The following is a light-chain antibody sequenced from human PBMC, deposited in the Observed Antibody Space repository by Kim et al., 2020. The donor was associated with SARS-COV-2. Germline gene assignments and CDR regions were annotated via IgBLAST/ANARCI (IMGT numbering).Light chain of an antibody. CDR2: DAF. CDR1: QSVSTF. CDR3: QERSNWWT. V-gene: IGKV3-11*01. J-gene: IGKJ1*01. Sequence: EIVLTQSPATLSLSPGERATLSCRASQSVSTFLAWYQQKPGQAPRLLIHDAFNRATGIPARFSGSGSGTDFTLTISSLEPEDFEVYYCQERSNWWTFGQGTKVDIK.